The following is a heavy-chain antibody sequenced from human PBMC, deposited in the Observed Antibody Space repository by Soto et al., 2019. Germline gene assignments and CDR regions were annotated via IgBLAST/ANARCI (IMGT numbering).Heavy chain of an antibody. Sequence: QVQLVESGGGVVQPGRSLRLSCAASGFTFSSYGMHWVRQAPGKGLEWVAVISYDGSNKYYADSVKGRFTISRDNSKNTLYLQMNSLRAEDTAVYYCASAQLELRVLGYWGQGTLVTVSS. J-gene: IGHJ4*02. CDR2: ISYDGSNK. D-gene: IGHD1-7*01. V-gene: IGHV3-30*03. CDR3: ASAQLELRVLGY. CDR1: GFTFSSYG.